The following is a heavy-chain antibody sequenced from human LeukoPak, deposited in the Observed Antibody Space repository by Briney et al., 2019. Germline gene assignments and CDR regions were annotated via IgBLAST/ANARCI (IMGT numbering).Heavy chain of an antibody. Sequence: ASVKVSCKASGGTFSSYAISWVRQAPGQGLEWMGWISAYNGNTNYAQKLQGRVTMTTDTSTSTAYMELRSLRSDDTAVYYCARLPAYCSSTSCYLIDPWGQGTLVTVSS. CDR2: ISAYNGNT. D-gene: IGHD2-2*01. CDR3: ARLPAYCSSTSCYLIDP. V-gene: IGHV1-18*01. J-gene: IGHJ5*02. CDR1: GGTFSSYA.